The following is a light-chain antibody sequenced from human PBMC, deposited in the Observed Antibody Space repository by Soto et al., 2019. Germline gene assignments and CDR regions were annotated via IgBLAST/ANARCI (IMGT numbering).Light chain of an antibody. Sequence: QSVLTQPASVSGSPGQSITISCTGTSSDVGGYKYVSWYQQHPDKAPKLIIFEVSNRPSGISSRFSGSKSGNTASLTISGLQSEYEADYYCCSFAGNYIYVFGTGNKVTDL. CDR3: CSFAGNYIYV. CDR2: EVS. CDR1: SSDVGGYKY. J-gene: IGLJ1*01. V-gene: IGLV2-14*01.